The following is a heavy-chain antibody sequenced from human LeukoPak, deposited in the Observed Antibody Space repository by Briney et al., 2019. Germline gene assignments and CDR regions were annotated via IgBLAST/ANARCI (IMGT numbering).Heavy chain of an antibody. CDR2: IYPGDSDA. J-gene: IGHJ4*02. Sequence: GESLKISCKGSGYSFTTYWIGWVRQIPGKGLEWMGIIYPGDSDARYSPSFQGQVTISADKSISTAYLQWTSLKASDTAIYYCARRYSTSYYFDYWGQGTLVTVSS. CDR3: ARRYSTSYYFDY. CDR1: GYSFTTYW. V-gene: IGHV5-51*01. D-gene: IGHD5-12*01.